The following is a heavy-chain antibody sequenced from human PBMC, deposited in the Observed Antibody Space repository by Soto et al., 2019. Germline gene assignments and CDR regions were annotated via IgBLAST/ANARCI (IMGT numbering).Heavy chain of an antibody. Sequence: VNLLESGGGLVQPGGSLRLSCAASGFTFSNFAMSWVRQAPGRGLEWVSEITGSGRTPSYADSVKGRCTISKDESKNTLYLTMNTLRADDAALYYCAKVYFGDSDGFSIGGQGTMVTVSS. CDR1: GFTFSNFA. CDR3: AKVYFGDSDGFSI. V-gene: IGHV3-23*01. CDR2: ITGSGRTP. D-gene: IGHD1-26*01. J-gene: IGHJ3*02.